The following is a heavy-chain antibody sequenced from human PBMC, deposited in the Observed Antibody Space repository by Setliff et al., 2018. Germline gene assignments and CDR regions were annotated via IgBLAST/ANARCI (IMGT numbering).Heavy chain of an antibody. CDR3: ARVFGYYDSSGYIGPFDI. V-gene: IGHV1-46*01. J-gene: IGHJ3*02. CDR1: GYTFTSYY. Sequence: ASVKVSCKATGYTFTSYYMHWVRQAPGQGLEWMGIINPSGGSTSYAQKFQGRVTMTRDTSTSTVYMELSSLRSDDTAVYYCARVFGYYDSSGYIGPFDIWGQGTMVTVSS. D-gene: IGHD3-22*01. CDR2: INPSGGST.